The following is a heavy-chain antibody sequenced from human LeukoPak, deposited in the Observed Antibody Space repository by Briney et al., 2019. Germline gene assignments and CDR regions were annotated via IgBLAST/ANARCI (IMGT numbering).Heavy chain of an antibody. J-gene: IGHJ5*02. D-gene: IGHD3-3*01. CDR2: IYYSGST. V-gene: IGHV4-30-4*01. CDR3: ARVESAYDFWSGYYALNWFDP. CDR1: GGSISSGDYY. Sequence: SETLSLTCTVSGGSISSGDYYWSWIRQPPGKGLERIGYIYYSGSTYYNPSLKSRVTISVDTSKNQFSLKLSSVTAADTAVYYCARVESAYDFWSGYYALNWFDPWGQGTLVTVSS.